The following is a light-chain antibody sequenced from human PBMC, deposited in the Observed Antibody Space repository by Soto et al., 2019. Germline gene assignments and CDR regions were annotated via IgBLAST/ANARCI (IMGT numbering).Light chain of an antibody. CDR2: GAS. J-gene: IGKJ1*01. CDR1: QSIRNW. CDR3: QHYNAFPWP. V-gene: IGKV1-5*01. Sequence: DIQMTQSPSTLSAPVGDRVTITCRASQSIRNWLAWYQDKPGKAPKLLIYGASSLESGVPSRFSGSGSGTEFTLTIGGLQPDDFATYYCQHYNAFPWPVGQGPKVDIK.